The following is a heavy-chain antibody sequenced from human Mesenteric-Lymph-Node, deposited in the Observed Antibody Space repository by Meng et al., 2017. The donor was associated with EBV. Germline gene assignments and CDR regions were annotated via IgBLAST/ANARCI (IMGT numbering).Heavy chain of an antibody. V-gene: IGHV6-1*01. CDR2: TYYRSKWYN. CDR1: GDSVSSSSAA. Sequence: QVQLQQSGPGLVKPSXXLSLTXVISGDSVSSSSAAWTWIRQSPSRGVEWLGRTYYRSKWYNDYAVSVKSRITINPDTSKTQFSLQLNSVTPEDTAVYYCARGATSVFDLWGRGTLGTVSS. J-gene: IGHJ2*01. CDR3: ARGATSVFDL.